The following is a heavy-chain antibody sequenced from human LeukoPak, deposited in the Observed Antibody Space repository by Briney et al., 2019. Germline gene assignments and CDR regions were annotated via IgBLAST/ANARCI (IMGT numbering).Heavy chain of an antibody. V-gene: IGHV1-2*04. J-gene: IGHJ4*02. CDR1: GYTFTGYY. Sequence: GASAKVSCKASGYTFTGYYMHWVRQAPGQGLEWMGWINPNSGGTDYAQKFQGWVTMTRDTSISTAYMELSRLRSEDTAVYYCARSVATPVPKEDWGQGTLVTVSS. CDR2: INPNSGGT. CDR3: ARSVATPVPKED. D-gene: IGHD1-14*01.